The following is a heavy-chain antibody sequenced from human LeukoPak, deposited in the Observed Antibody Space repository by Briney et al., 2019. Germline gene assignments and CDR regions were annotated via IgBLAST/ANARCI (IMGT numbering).Heavy chain of an antibody. CDR3: ARIRRVPNWFDP. CDR2: IYSGGST. J-gene: IGHJ5*02. V-gene: IGHV3-66*01. CDR1: GFTVSSNY. Sequence: GGSLRLSCAASGFTVSSNYMSWVRQAPGKGLEWVSVIYSGGSTYYADSVKGRFTISRDNSKNTLYLQMNSLRAEDTAVYYCARIRRVPNWFDPWGQGTLVTVSS.